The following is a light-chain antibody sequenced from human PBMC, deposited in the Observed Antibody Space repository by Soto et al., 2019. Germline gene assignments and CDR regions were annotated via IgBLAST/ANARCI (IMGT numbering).Light chain of an antibody. Sequence: EIVMTQSPATLSVSPGERVTLSCRASQSVSSSLAWYQQKPGQAPRLLIYGASTRATGIPARFSGSGSGTEFTLTLSSLQSEDFAVYYCQPYNNWPPFTFGPGTKVDIK. J-gene: IGKJ3*01. CDR2: GAS. CDR1: QSVSSS. CDR3: QPYNNWPPFT. V-gene: IGKV3-15*01.